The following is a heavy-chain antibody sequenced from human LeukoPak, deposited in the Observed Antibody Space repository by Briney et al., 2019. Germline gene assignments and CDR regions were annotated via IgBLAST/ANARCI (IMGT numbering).Heavy chain of an antibody. CDR3: VKGKGIAVTSLDY. J-gene: IGHJ4*02. CDR1: GFIFSNYA. CDR2: ISSNGGST. D-gene: IGHD6-19*01. Sequence: GGSLRLPCSASGFIFSNYAMHWVRQAPGKGLEYVSAISSNGGSTYYADSVKGRFTISRVNSKNTLYLQMSSLRAEDTAVYYCVKGKGIAVTSLDYWGQGTLVTVSS. V-gene: IGHV3-64D*06.